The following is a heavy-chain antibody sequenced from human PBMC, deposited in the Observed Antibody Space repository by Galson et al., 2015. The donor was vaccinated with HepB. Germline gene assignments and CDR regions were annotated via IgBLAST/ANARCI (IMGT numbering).Heavy chain of an antibody. CDR1: GFIFSNYG. J-gene: IGHJ4*02. CDR2: ITYDGSDK. D-gene: IGHD1-26*01. Sequence: RLSCAASGFIFSNYGMHWVRQAPGKGLEWVAVITYDGSDKYCADSVKGRFTVSRNNSKNTLHLEMNSLRTEDSAVYYCSTGKPPITLAPTTGDFDSWGQGTLVTVSS. CDR3: STGKPPITLAPTTGDFDS. V-gene: IGHV3-30*03.